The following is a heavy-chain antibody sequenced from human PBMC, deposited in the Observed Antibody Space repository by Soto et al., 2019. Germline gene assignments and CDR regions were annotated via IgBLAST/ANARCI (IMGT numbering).Heavy chain of an antibody. CDR2: ISYDGSNK. CDR1: GFTFSSYA. J-gene: IGHJ4*02. Sequence: QVQLVESGGGVVQPGRSLRLSCAASGFTFSSYAMHWLRQAPGKGLEWVAVISYDGSNKYYADSVKGRFTISRDNSKNTLYLKMNSLRAEDTAVYYCARVEGLATLDYWGQGTLVTVSS. CDR3: ARVEGLATLDY. D-gene: IGHD2-15*01. V-gene: IGHV3-30-3*01.